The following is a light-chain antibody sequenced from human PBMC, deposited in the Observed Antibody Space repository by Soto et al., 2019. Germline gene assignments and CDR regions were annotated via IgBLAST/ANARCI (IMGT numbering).Light chain of an antibody. CDR3: SSYPNFRTRACV. J-gene: IGLJ1*01. CDR1: SGDVGSYNR. V-gene: IGLV2-14*01. Sequence: QSVLAQPASVSGSPGQSITISCTGTSGDVGSYNRVSWYQQHPGKAPKLIIYEVTDRPSGVSNRFSGSKSGNTASLTISGLQAEDDAEYYCSSYPNFRTRACVFGTGTKITVL. CDR2: EVT.